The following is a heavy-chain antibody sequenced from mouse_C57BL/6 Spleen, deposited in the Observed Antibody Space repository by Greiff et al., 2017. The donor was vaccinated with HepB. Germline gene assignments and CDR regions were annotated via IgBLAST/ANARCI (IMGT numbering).Heavy chain of an antibody. J-gene: IGHJ1*03. CDR2: ISSGSSTI. CDR3: ARGYRYFDV. V-gene: IGHV5-17*01. CDR1: GFTFSDYG. Sequence: EVHLVESGGGLVKPGGSLQLSCAASGFTFSDYGMHWVRQAPEKGLEWVAYISSGSSTIYYADTVKGRFTISRDNAKNTLFLQMTSLRSEDTAMYYCARGYRYFDVWGTGTTVTVSS.